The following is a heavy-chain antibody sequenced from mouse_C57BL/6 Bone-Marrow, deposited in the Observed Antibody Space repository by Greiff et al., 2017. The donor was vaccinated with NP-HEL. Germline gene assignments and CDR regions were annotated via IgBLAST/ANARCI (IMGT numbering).Heavy chain of an antibody. CDR1: GYTFTSYW. D-gene: IGHD2-4*01. Sequence: QVQLQQPGAELVRPGSSVKLSCKASGYTFTSYWMDWVKQRPGQGLEWIGNIYPSDSETHYNQKFKDKATLTVDKSSSTAYMQLSSLTSEDSAVYYCARYPTSSYDYDGYWGQGTTLTVSS. J-gene: IGHJ2*01. CDR3: ARYPTSSYDYDGY. CDR2: IYPSDSET. V-gene: IGHV1-61*01.